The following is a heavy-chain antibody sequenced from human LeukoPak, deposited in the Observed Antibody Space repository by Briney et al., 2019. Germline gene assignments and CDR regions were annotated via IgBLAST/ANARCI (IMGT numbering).Heavy chain of an antibody. CDR1: GYKFTAYY. CDR2: VNPDSGDT. D-gene: IGHD6-19*01. Sequence: ASVRVSCKSSGYKFTAYYIHWIRQAPGQGLEWMGWVNPDSGDTNCTQKYGGRLTLTRDTSVTTVYMELSSLTSDDTAVYYCARVWDASGWSNWFDPWGQGTLVTVSS. V-gene: IGHV1-2*02. J-gene: IGHJ5*02. CDR3: ARVWDASGWSNWFDP.